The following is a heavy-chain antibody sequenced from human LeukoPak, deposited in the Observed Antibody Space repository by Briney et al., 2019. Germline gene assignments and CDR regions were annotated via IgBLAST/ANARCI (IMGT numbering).Heavy chain of an antibody. J-gene: IGHJ4*02. Sequence: GRSLRLSCAASGFIFDDCAMHWVRQAPGKGLERVSGISWSSGFIGYADSVKGRFTISRDNAKNSLYLQMNSLRTEDTALYYCAKDFGELSHFDYWGQGTLVTVSS. CDR3: AKDFGELSHFDY. CDR1: GFIFDDCA. CDR2: ISWSSGFI. V-gene: IGHV3-9*01. D-gene: IGHD3-10*01.